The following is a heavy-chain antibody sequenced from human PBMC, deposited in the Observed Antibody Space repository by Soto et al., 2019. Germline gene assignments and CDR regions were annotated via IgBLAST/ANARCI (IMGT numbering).Heavy chain of an antibody. V-gene: IGHV4-59*01. CDR2: IYYSGST. D-gene: IGHD2-21*01. CDR3: AGRRTDSIAYCGGDCYSGGAFDI. CDR1: GGSISSYY. Sequence: QVQLQESGPGLVKPSETLSLTCTVSGGSISSYYWSWIRQPPGKGLEWIGYIYYSGSTNYNPSLKSRVTISVDTSKNQFSLKLSSVTAADTAVYYCAGRRTDSIAYCGGDCYSGGAFDIWGQGTMVTVSS. J-gene: IGHJ3*02.